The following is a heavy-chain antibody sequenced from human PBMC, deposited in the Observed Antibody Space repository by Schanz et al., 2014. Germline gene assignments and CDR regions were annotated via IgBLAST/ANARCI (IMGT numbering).Heavy chain of an antibody. D-gene: IGHD2-2*01. CDR2: IIPSLGLA. J-gene: IGHJ4*02. CDR3: ARAPTAYCSDTSCLGTPFDY. CDR1: GGTFSSFG. Sequence: QVQLVQSGAEVKKPGSSVKVSCKASGGTFSSFGINWVRQAPGQGLEWMGRIIPSLGLAKYEQKFQDKVTITADKSTFTAYMDVSSLRSEDTAVYYCARAPTAYCSDTSCLGTPFDYWGQGTLVTVSS. V-gene: IGHV1-69*02.